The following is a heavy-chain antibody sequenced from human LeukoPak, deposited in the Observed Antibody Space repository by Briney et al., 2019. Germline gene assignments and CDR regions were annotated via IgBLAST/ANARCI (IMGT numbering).Heavy chain of an antibody. CDR2: INPNSGGT. CDR1: GYTFTGYY. Sequence: ASVKVSCKASGYTFTGYYMHWVRQAPGQGLEWMGWINPNSGGTNYAQKFQGRVTMTRDTSIHTAYLELSRLKSDDTAGYYCARGWCSNSRCHIVDYWGQGTLVTVSS. CDR3: ARGWCSNSRCHIVDY. D-gene: IGHD2-2*02. J-gene: IGHJ4*02. V-gene: IGHV1-2*02.